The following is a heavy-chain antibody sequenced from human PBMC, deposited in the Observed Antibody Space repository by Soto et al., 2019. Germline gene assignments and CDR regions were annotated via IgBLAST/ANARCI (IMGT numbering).Heavy chain of an antibody. V-gene: IGHV1-8*01. CDR1: GYTFTSYD. Sequence: ASVKVSCKASGYTFTSYDINWVRQATGQGLEWMGWMNPNSGNTGYAQKFQGRVTMTRNTSISTAYMELSSLRSEDTAVYYCARGLTYDYVWGSYAGWPDWGQGTLVTVSS. D-gene: IGHD3-16*01. CDR2: MNPNSGNT. CDR3: ARGLTYDYVWGSYAGWPD. J-gene: IGHJ4*02.